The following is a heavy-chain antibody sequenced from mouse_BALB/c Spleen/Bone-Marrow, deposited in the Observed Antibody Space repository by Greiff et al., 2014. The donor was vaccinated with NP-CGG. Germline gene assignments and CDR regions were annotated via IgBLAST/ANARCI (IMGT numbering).Heavy chain of an antibody. J-gene: IGHJ4*01. CDR2: IYPGSGTT. V-gene: IGHV1-84*02. CDR1: GYTFNDYY. D-gene: IGHD1-2*01. CDR3: ARDYGYVDAMNY. Sequence: QVQLQQPEPELVKPGASVKISCKASGYTFNDYYINWVKQKPGQGLEWIGWIYPGSGTTKYNENFKGKATLTVDTSSSTAYIQLSSLTSEDTAVYFCARDYGYVDAMNYWGQGTSVTVSS.